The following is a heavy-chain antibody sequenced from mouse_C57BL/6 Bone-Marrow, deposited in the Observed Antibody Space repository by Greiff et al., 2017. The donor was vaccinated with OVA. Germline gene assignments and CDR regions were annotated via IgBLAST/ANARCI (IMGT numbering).Heavy chain of an antibody. J-gene: IGHJ1*03. CDR2: INPSNGGT. Sequence: QVQLKQPGTELVKPGASVKLSCKASGYTFTSYWMHWVKQRPGQGLEWIGNINPSNGGTNYNEKFKSKATLTVDKSSSTAYMQLSSLTSEDSAVYYCAREGTTTGGFDVWGTGTTVTVSS. CDR1: GYTFTSYW. D-gene: IGHD1-1*01. CDR3: AREGTTTGGFDV. V-gene: IGHV1-53*01.